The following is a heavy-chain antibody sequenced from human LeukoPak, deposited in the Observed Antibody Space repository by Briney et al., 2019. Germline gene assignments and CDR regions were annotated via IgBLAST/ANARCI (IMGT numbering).Heavy chain of an antibody. CDR2: IYSGGST. J-gene: IGHJ6*02. Sequence: GGSLRLSCAASGFTFSIYAMSWVRQAPGKGLEWVSVIYSGGSTYYADSVKGRFTISRDNSKNTLYLQMNRLRAEDTAVYYCARDPYCSGGICYPAPYYGMDVWGQGTTVTVSS. V-gene: IGHV3-66*01. CDR1: GFTFSIYA. CDR3: ARDPYCSGGICYPAPYYGMDV. D-gene: IGHD2-15*01.